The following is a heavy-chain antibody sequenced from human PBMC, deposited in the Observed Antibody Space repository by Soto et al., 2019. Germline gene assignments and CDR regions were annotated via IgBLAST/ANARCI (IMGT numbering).Heavy chain of an antibody. V-gene: IGHV3-7*01. CDR2: IKQDGSEK. CDR3: ASPALYPLNAFDI. Sequence: PGGSLRLSCAASGFTFSSYWMSCVRQAPGKGLEWVANIKQDGSEKYYVDSVKGRFTISRDNAKNSLYLQMNSLRAEDTAVYYCASPALYPLNAFDIWGQGTMVTVSS. CDR1: GFTFSSYW. J-gene: IGHJ3*02.